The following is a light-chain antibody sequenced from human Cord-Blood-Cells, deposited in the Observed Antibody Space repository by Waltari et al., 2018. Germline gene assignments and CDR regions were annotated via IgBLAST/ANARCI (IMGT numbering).Light chain of an antibody. CDR3: QQYNNWPPWT. V-gene: IGKV3-15*01. J-gene: IGKJ1*01. CDR2: GSS. Sequence: EIVMTQSPATLSVSPGERATLSCRASQSVSSNLAWYQQKPGQAPRLLIYGSSTRATGIPARCSGSGSGTDVTLTISSLQSEDFAVYYCQQYNNWPPWTFGQGTKVEIK. CDR1: QSVSSN.